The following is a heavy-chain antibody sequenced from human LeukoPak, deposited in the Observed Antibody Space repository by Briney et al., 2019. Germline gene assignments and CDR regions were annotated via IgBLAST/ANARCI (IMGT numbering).Heavy chain of an antibody. J-gene: IGHJ4*02. D-gene: IGHD6-19*01. CDR1: GGSISSYY. CDR3: ANVRCGWRTFDY. V-gene: IGHV4-59*12. CDR2: IYYSGST. Sequence: SETLSLTCTVSGGSISSYYWSWIRQPPGKGLEWIGYIYYSGSTNYNPSLKSRVTISVDTSKNQFSLKLSSVTATDTAVYYCANVRCGWRTFDYWGLGTLVTVSS.